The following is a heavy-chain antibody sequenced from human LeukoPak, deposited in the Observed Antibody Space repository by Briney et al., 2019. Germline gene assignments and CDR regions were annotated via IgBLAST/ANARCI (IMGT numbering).Heavy chain of an antibody. CDR1: GDSITKYY. J-gene: IGHJ4*02. CDR2: ISHSGST. Sequence: PSETLSLTCTVSGDSITKYYWSWIRQPPGKGLEWLGEISHSGSTDYNPSLKSRVTMSVDKSKNQFSLKVTFVTVADTAVYYCAREAAAARGRFDYWGQGTLVTVSS. D-gene: IGHD6-13*01. V-gene: IGHV4-59*12. CDR3: AREAAAARGRFDY.